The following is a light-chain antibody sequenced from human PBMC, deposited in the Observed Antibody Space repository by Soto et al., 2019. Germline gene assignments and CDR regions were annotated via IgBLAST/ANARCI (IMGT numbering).Light chain of an antibody. CDR2: DAS. V-gene: IGKV3-15*01. CDR3: QQYSNWRT. Sequence: EILMTQSPATLSASPGEGATLSCRASQSVRSNLAWYQQRPGQPPRLLIYDASTRATGIPARISGSGSGTEFTLTISGLQSEDFAVYYCQQYSNWRTFGQGTKVDIK. CDR1: QSVRSN. J-gene: IGKJ1*01.